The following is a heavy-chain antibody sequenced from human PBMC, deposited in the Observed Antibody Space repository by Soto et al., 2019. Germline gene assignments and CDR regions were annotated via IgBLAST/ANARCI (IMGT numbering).Heavy chain of an antibody. D-gene: IGHD3-10*01. J-gene: IGHJ6*04. CDR2: IYYSGST. CDR3: AGVPLDNMLRGMSLDV. V-gene: IGHV4-59*01. CDR1: GGSISSYY. Sequence: SETLSLTCSVSGGSISSYYWSWIRQPPGKGLEWIGYIYYSGSTNYNPSLKSRVTISVDTSKNQFSLKLSSVTAADTAVYYCAGVPLDNMLRGMSLDVWGKGTTVTVSS.